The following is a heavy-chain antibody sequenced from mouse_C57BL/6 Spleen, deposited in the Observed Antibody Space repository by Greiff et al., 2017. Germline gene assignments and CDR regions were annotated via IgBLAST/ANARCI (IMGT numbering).Heavy chain of an antibody. CDR3: ARGSYYGNLRFDY. V-gene: IGHV1-52*01. CDR1: GYTFTSYW. Sequence: VQLQQPGAELVRPGSSVKLSCKASGYTFTSYWMHWVKQRPIQGLEWIGNIDPSDSETHYNQQFKDKATLTVDNSSSTAYMQLSSLTSEDSAVYYCARGSYYGNLRFDYWGQGTTLTVSS. CDR2: IDPSDSET. D-gene: IGHD2-1*01. J-gene: IGHJ2*01.